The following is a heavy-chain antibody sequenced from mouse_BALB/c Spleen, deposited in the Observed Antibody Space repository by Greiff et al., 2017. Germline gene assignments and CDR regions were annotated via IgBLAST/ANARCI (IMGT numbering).Heavy chain of an antibody. J-gene: IGHJ4*01. CDR2: IWGGGST. D-gene: IGHD2-2*01. Sequence: VQLVESGPGLVAPSQSLSITCTVSGFSLSSYSVHWVRQPPGKGLEWLGMIWGGGSTDYNSALKSRLSISKDNSKSQVFLKMNSLQTDDTAMYYCARIDVYDVPCSLAMDYWGQGTSVTVSS. CDR1: GFSLSSYS. V-gene: IGHV2-6-4*01. CDR3: ARIDVYDVPCSLAMDY.